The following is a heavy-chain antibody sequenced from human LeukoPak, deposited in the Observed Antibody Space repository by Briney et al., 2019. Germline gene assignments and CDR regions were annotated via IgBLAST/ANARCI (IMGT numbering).Heavy chain of an antibody. V-gene: IGHV4-4*07. CDR1: GGSISSYY. CDR2: IYTSGST. Sequence: SETLSLTCTVSGGSISSYYWSWIRQPAGKGLEWIGRIYTSGSTNYNPSLKSRVTMPVDTSKNQFSLKLSSVTAADTAMYYCARDAGVLYYYDSSGYYTDPAFDYWGQGTLVTVSS. J-gene: IGHJ4*02. CDR3: ARDAGVLYYYDSSGYYTDPAFDY. D-gene: IGHD3-22*01.